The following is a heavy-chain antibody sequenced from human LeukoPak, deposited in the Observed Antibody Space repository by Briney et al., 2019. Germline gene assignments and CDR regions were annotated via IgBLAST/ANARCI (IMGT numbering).Heavy chain of an antibody. V-gene: IGHV1-46*01. CDR1: AHSFSSFL. J-gene: IGHJ5*02. CDR3: ARDLGLRGVTNWFDT. Sequence: ASVKVSCKAPAHSFSSFLLHWVRQAPGQGLEWMGIIDPSGGSTDYAQKFQSRVTMTRDTSTSTVYMELISLRPEDTAVYYCARDLGLRGVTNWFDTWGQGTLVTVSS. D-gene: IGHD3-10*01. CDR2: IDPSGGST.